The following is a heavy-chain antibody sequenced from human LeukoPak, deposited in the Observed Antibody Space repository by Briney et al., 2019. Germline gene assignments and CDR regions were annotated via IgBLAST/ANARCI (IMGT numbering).Heavy chain of an antibody. Sequence: GASVKVSCKASGYTFTSYGISWVRQTPGQGLECMGWISAYNGNTNYAQKLQGRVTMTTDTSTSTAYMELRSLRSDDTAVYYCARGDIVVVPAAMGGYYYYMDVWGKGTTVTVSS. CDR2: ISAYNGNT. D-gene: IGHD2-2*01. V-gene: IGHV1-18*01. CDR1: GYTFTSYG. CDR3: ARGDIVVVPAAMGGYYYYMDV. J-gene: IGHJ6*03.